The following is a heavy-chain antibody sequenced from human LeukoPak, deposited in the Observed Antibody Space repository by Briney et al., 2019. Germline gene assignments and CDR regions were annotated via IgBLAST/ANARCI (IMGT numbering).Heavy chain of an antibody. Sequence: GGSLRLSCAASGFTFRSYVMHWVRQAPGKGLEWVAFIRYDGSDKYYADSVKGRFTISRDNAKNSLYLQMNSLRPEDTAVYYCASSQGPFDYWGQGTLVTVSS. D-gene: IGHD6-6*01. J-gene: IGHJ4*02. CDR3: ASSQGPFDY. CDR1: GFTFRSYV. CDR2: IRYDGSDK. V-gene: IGHV3-30*02.